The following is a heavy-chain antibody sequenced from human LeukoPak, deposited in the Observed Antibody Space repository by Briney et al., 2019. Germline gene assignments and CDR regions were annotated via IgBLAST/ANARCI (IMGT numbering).Heavy chain of an antibody. D-gene: IGHD1-1*01. Sequence: GGSLRLSCAASGFSFNNFGMHWVRQAPDKGLEWVAGISYDGSNKYYADSVKGRFTISRDSSKNTLYLQVNSLRDEDTAVYYCAKGWRLSDSWGQGTLVTVSS. J-gene: IGHJ5*01. V-gene: IGHV3-30*18. CDR3: AKGWRLSDS. CDR2: ISYDGSNK. CDR1: GFSFNNFG.